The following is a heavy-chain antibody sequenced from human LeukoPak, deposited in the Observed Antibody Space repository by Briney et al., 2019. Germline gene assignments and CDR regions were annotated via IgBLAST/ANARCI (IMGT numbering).Heavy chain of an antibody. CDR1: GGSISSYY. V-gene: IGHV4-59*01. CDR2: IYYSGST. D-gene: IGHD2-21*02. Sequence: SETLSLTCTVSGGSISSYYWSWIRQPPGKGLEWIGYIYYSGSTNYNPSLKSRVTISVDTSKNQFSLKLSSVTAADTAVYYCARSYCGGDCYIYYFDYWGQGTLVTVSS. CDR3: ARSYCGGDCYIYYFDY. J-gene: IGHJ4*02.